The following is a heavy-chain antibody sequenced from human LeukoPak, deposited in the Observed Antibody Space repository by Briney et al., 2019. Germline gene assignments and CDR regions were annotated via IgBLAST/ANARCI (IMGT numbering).Heavy chain of an antibody. CDR2: ISAYNGNT. CDR3: ARDTEAVAGKPDY. Sequence: ASVKVSCKASGYTFTGYYMHWVRQAPGQGLEWMGWISAYNGNTNYAQRLQGRVTMTTDTSTSTAYMELRSLRSDDTAVYYCARDTEAVAGKPDYWGQGTLVTVSS. D-gene: IGHD6-19*01. J-gene: IGHJ4*02. CDR1: GYTFTGYY. V-gene: IGHV1-18*04.